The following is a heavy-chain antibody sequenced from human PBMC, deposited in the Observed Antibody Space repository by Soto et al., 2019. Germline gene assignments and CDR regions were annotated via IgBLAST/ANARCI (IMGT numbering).Heavy chain of an antibody. V-gene: IGHV5-51*01. CDR1: GHLFNNHW. CDR2: IFTRDSET. CDR3: ARGYFDSGHGYDL. D-gene: IGHD3-10*01. J-gene: IGHJ5*02. Sequence: GESLKISCKGPGHLFNNHWIGWVRQTPGKGFEWMGLIFTRDSETKTSPSFQGHVSFSVDNSINTVYLQWTSLKTTDTGIYFCARGYFDSGHGYDLWGQGTLVTVS.